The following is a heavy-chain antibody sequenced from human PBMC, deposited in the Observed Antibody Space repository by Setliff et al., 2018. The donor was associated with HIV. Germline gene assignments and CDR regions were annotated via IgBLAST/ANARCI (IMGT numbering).Heavy chain of an antibody. CDR2: IYYSGST. CDR1: GGSISSHY. J-gene: IGHJ3*02. V-gene: IGHV4-59*11. D-gene: IGHD3-3*01. CDR3: ARGGLRGPLFGVRPFDI. Sequence: SETLSLTCTVSGGSISSHYWSWIRQSPGKGLEWIGSIYYSGSTNYNPFFRSRVSIAVDTSKNQFSLKLSSVTSADRAVYYCARGGLRGPLFGVRPFDIWGQGTMVTVSS.